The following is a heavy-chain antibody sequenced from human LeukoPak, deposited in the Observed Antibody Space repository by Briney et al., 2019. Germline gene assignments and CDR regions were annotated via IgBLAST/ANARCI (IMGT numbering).Heavy chain of an antibody. CDR2: FIPIFDTA. D-gene: IGHD1-26*01. J-gene: IGHJ4*02. CDR3: ARGGVVGFYDY. Sequence: SVKVSCKASGGTFSSYAISWVRQAPGQGLEWMEGFIPIFDTANYAQKFQGRVTITADESTSTAYMELSSLRSEDTAVYYCARGGVVGFYDYWGQGTLVTVSS. CDR1: GGTFSSYA. V-gene: IGHV1-69*01.